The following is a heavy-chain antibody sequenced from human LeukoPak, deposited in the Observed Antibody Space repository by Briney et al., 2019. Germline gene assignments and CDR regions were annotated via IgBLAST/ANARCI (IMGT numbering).Heavy chain of an antibody. D-gene: IGHD4-17*01. V-gene: IGHV4-59*01. CDR1: GGSINDYY. J-gene: IGHJ5*02. CDR3: ARVLRGAVTSNCFDP. Sequence: SETLSLTGTVSGGSINDYYWTWIRQAPGKGLEWLGYISNSGTTDYNPSLKSRVTMSVDTSKNEFSLKVTSVTAADTAMYYCARVLRGAVTSNCFDPWGQGTLVTVSS. CDR2: ISNSGTT.